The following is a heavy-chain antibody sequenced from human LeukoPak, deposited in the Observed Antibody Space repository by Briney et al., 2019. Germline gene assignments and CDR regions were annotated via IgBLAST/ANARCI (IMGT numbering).Heavy chain of an antibody. CDR3: ASGGYSSSWYVY. J-gene: IGHJ4*02. Sequence: PSETLSLTCTVSGGSISSYYWSWIRQPPGKGLEWIGYIYYSGSTNYNPSLKSRVTISVDTSKNQFSLKLSSVTAADTAVYYCASGGYSSSWYVYWGQGILVTVSS. D-gene: IGHD6-13*01. V-gene: IGHV4-59*01. CDR1: GGSISSYY. CDR2: IYYSGST.